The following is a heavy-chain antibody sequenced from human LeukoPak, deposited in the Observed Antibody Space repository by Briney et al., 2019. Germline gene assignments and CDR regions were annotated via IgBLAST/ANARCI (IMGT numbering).Heavy chain of an antibody. CDR3: ARDDVCSSTSCYSGGWFDP. Sequence: PGGSLRLSCAASGFTFSSYSMNWVRQAPGKGLEWVSSISSSSSYIYYADSVKGRFTISRDNAKNSLYLQMNSLRAEDTAVYYCARDDVCSSTSCYSGGWFDPWGQGTLVTVSS. CDR1: GFTFSSYS. V-gene: IGHV3-21*01. CDR2: ISSSSSYI. J-gene: IGHJ5*02. D-gene: IGHD2-2*02.